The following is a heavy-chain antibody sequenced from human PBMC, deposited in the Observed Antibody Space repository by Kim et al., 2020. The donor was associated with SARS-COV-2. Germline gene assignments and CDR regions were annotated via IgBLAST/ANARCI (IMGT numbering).Heavy chain of an antibody. V-gene: IGHV4-30-2*05. D-gene: IGHD3-10*01. Sequence: STYYNPSLKSRVTISVDTSKNQFSLKLSSVTAADTAVYYCARDFGTYPVNWGQGTLVTVSS. J-gene: IGHJ4*02. CDR2: ST. CDR3: ARDFGTYPVN.